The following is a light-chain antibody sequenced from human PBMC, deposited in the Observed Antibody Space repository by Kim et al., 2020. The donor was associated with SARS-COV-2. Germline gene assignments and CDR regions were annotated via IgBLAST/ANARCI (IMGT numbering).Light chain of an antibody. CDR3: GTWDSSLSAGV. V-gene: IGLV1-51*01. Sequence: QSVLTQPPSVSAAPGQKVTISCPGRSSNIGNNYVSWYQQPPGTAPKLLIYDNNKRPSGIPDRFSGAKSATSATLGITGLQTGDEADYYCGTWDSSLSAGVFGTGTKVTVL. CDR2: DNN. J-gene: IGLJ1*01. CDR1: SSNIGNNY.